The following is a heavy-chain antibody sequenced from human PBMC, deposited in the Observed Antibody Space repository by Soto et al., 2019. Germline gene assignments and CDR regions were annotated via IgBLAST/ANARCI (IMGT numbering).Heavy chain of an antibody. D-gene: IGHD4-17*01. Sequence: ASVKVSCKASGYTFTSYYINWVRQATGQGLEWMGWMNPNSGNTGYAQKFQGRVTMTRNTSISTAYMELSSLRSEDTAVYYCARGVDGDYKYYYYYMDVWGKGTTVTVSS. CDR3: ARGVDGDYKYYYYYMDV. J-gene: IGHJ6*03. CDR1: GYTFTSYY. CDR2: MNPNSGNT. V-gene: IGHV1-8*01.